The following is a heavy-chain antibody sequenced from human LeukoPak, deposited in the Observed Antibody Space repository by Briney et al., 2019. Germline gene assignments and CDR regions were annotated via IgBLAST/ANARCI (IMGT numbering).Heavy chain of an antibody. V-gene: IGHV4-34*01. J-gene: IGHJ4*02. D-gene: IGHD3-3*01. Sequence: SETLSLTCAAYGGSFSGYYWSWIRQPPGKGLEWIGEINHSGSTNYNPSLKSRVTISVDTSKNQFSLKLSSVTAADTAVYYCARGLGFLEGYFDYWGQGTLVTVSS. CDR2: INHSGST. CDR1: GGSFSGYY. CDR3: ARGLGFLEGYFDY.